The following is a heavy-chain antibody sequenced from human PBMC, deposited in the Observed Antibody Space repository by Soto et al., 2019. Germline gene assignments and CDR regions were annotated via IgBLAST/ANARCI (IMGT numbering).Heavy chain of an antibody. D-gene: IGHD3-22*01. CDR1: GFTFDDHA. J-gene: IGHJ4*02. V-gene: IGHV3-9*01. CDR3: VKDKGSSGFVVFEY. Sequence: EVQLVESGGGLAQPGRSLRLSCAASGFTFDDHAMHWVRQVPGKGLEWVSGISWNSGSIGYAESVKGRFTISRDNAQNSLYLEMNSLRHEDTAFYFCVKDKGSSGFVVFEYWGQGVGVTVSS. CDR2: ISWNSGSI.